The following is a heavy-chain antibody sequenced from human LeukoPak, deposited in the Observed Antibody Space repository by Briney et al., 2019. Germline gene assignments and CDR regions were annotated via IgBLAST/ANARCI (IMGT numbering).Heavy chain of an antibody. Sequence: PSETLSLTCTVSGGSISSYYWSWIRQPPGKGLEWIGYIYYSGSTNYDPSLKSRVTISVDTSKNQFSLKLSSVTAADTAVYYCARGDTAMVIGYWGQGTLVTVSS. J-gene: IGHJ4*02. V-gene: IGHV4-59*01. D-gene: IGHD5-18*01. CDR1: GGSISSYY. CDR2: IYYSGST. CDR3: ARGDTAMVIGY.